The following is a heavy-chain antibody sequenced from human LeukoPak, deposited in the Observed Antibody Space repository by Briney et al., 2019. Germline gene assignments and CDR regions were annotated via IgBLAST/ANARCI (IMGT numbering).Heavy chain of an antibody. J-gene: IGHJ4*02. V-gene: IGHV1-46*01. Sequence: GASVTVSCKASGYIFITYYIQWVRQAPGQGLEWMGIINPSGGSTSYAQKFQGRVTRTRDMSTSTVYMELSSLRSEDTAVYYCARGVGELSGGRDFDYWGQGTLVTVSS. CDR2: INPSGGST. D-gene: IGHD3-10*01. CDR3: ARGVGELSGGRDFDY. CDR1: GYIFITYY.